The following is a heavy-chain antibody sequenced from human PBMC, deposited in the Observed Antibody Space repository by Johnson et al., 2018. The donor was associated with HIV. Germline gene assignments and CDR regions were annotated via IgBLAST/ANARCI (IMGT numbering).Heavy chain of an antibody. CDR3: AKDPGLSSSAVAFDI. Sequence: VQLVESGGGVVRPGGSLRLSCAVSGSTFDVYGLSWVRQAPGKGLEWVSAISGTGGSTYYADSVKGRFTISRDHSKHTLYMQMSSLRAEDTAVYYCAKDPGLSSSAVAFDIWGQGTMVTVSS. D-gene: IGHD6-6*01. CDR1: GSTFDVYG. V-gene: IGHV3-23*04. CDR2: ISGTGGST. J-gene: IGHJ3*02.